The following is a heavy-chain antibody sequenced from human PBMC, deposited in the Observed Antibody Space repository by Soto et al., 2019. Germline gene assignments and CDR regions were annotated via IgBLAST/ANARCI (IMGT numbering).Heavy chain of an antibody. CDR2: ISSTGGST. V-gene: IGHV3-23*01. D-gene: IGHD3-10*01. CDR3: AKDVKGSGSLPSYYYGMDV. Sequence: VQLLESGGGLVQPGGSLRISCAASGFTFSRYAMSWVRQAPGKGLEWVSAISSTGGSTYYGDSLKGRFTISRGNSKNTMYLQMHSLRAEDTALYYCAKDVKGSGSLPSYYYGMDVWGQGTTVTVSS. CDR1: GFTFSRYA. J-gene: IGHJ6*02.